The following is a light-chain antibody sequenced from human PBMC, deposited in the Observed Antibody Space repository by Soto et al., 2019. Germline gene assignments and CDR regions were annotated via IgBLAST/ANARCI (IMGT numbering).Light chain of an antibody. CDR2: AAS. CDR1: QNIFSY. V-gene: IGKV1-39*01. Sequence: DIQMTQSPSSLSASVGDRVTITCRASQNIFSYLNWYQQKPGKAPKLLIYAASSLQSGVPSRFSGSGSGTDFTLTISSLQPEDFATYYCQQSYSTPRTFGQGTKVDIK. J-gene: IGKJ1*01. CDR3: QQSYSTPRT.